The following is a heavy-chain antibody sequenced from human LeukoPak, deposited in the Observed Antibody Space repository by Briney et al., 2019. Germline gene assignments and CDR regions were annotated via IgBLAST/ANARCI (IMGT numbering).Heavy chain of an antibody. J-gene: IGHJ4*02. CDR2: IYYSGST. CDR1: GGSISSGDYY. V-gene: IGHV4-30-4*08. D-gene: IGHD4-17*01. Sequence: PSQTLSLTCTVSGGSISSGDYYWSWIRQPPGKGLEWIGYIYYSGSTNYSPSLKSRVTISVDTSKNQFSLKLSSVTAADTAVYYCARVTSGTTVTTFSFDYWGQGTLVTVSS. CDR3: ARVTSGTTVTTFSFDY.